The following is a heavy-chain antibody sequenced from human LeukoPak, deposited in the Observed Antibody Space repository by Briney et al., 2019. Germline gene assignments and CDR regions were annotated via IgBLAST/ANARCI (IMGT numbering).Heavy chain of an antibody. V-gene: IGHV3-23*01. D-gene: IGHD5-18*01. Sequence: PGGSLRLFCAVSGFTFSSYAMSWVRQAPGKELEWVSAITGSGGSTYYAGSVKGRFTISRDNSKNTLYLQMNSLRAEDTAVYYCAKETTATGPDYFDYWGPGTLVTVSS. J-gene: IGHJ4*02. CDR3: AKETTATGPDYFDY. CDR2: ITGSGGST. CDR1: GFTFSSYA.